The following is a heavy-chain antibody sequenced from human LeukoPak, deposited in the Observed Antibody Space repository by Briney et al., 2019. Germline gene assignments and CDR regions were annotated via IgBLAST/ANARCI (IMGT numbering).Heavy chain of an antibody. CDR1: GASISGSGYY. V-gene: IGHV4-39*01. J-gene: IGHJ4*02. D-gene: IGHD1-26*01. CDR3: AKSGGYGLIDY. Sequence: SETLSLTCAVSGASISGSGYYLGWIRQPPGKGLEWIGNIYYSGSTYYNASLQSRVTISIDTSKNQFSLRLNSVTAADTAMYYCAKSGGYGLIDYWGQGTLVTVSS. CDR2: IYYSGST.